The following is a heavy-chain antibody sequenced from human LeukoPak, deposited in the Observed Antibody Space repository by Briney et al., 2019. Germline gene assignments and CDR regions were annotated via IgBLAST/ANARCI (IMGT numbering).Heavy chain of an antibody. CDR1: GASISGSGYY. V-gene: IGHV4-39*01. J-gene: IGHJ4*02. D-gene: IGHD1-26*01. CDR3: AKSGGYGLIDY. Sequence: SETLSLTCAVSGASISGSGYYLGWIRQPPGKGLEWIGNIYYSGSTYYNASLQSRVTISIDTSKNQFSLRLNSVTAADTAMYYCAKSGGYGLIDYWGQGTLVTVSS. CDR2: IYYSGST.